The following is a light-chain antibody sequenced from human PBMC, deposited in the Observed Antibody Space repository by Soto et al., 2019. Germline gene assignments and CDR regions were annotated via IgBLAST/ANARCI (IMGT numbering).Light chain of an antibody. CDR2: GGT. Sequence: EIVLTQSPVTLSLSPGERAALSCRASQRVSKSNIGWYQHKTGQAPRLLIYGGTKTTSGVPDRFSGSGSGTDFTLTISSLDPEDFAVYYCQQRTNWPPFSFGQGTKLEIK. CDR1: QRVSKSN. V-gene: IGKV3D-20*02. CDR3: QQRTNWPPFS. J-gene: IGKJ2*03.